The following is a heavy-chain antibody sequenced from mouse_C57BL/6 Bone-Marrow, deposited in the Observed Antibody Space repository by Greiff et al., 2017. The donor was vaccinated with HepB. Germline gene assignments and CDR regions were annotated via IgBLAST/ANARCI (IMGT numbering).Heavy chain of an antibody. CDR3: ARDTYYGSSYWYFDV. CDR2: ISDGGSYT. D-gene: IGHD1-1*01. CDR1: GFTFSRYA. Sequence: EVKLVESGGGLVKPGGSLKLSCAASGFTFSRYAMSWVRQTPEKRLEWVATISDGGSYTYYPDNVKGRFTISRDNAKNNLYLQMSHLKSEDTSMYYWARDTYYGSSYWYFDVWGTGTTVTVSS. V-gene: IGHV5-4*01. J-gene: IGHJ1*03.